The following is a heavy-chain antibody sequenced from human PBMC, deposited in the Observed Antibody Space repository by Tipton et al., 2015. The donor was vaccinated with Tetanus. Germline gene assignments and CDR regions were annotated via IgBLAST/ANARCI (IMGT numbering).Heavy chain of an antibody. D-gene: IGHD6-19*01. Sequence: TLSLTCAVYGGSFSGYYWTWIRQPPVKGLEWIGEINPSGSTNYNPSLKSRVTISVDTSKNRVSLKLNSVTAADTAVYYCARGSKGSTAWFPDHYGMDVWGQGTTVTASS. CDR3: ARGSKGSTAWFPDHYGMDV. CDR2: INPSGST. V-gene: IGHV4-34*01. CDR1: GGSFSGYY. J-gene: IGHJ6*02.